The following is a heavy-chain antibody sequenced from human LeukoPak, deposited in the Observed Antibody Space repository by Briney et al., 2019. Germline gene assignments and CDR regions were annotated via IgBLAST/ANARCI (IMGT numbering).Heavy chain of an antibody. CDR3: ASYSSGLYYFDY. J-gene: IGHJ4*02. CDR2: IYYSGST. D-gene: IGHD6-19*01. CDR1: GGSISSYY. Sequence: PSETLSLTCTVSGGSISSYYWSWIRQPPGKGLEWIGYIYYSGSTNYNPSLKSRVTISVDTSKNQFSLKLSSVTAADTAVYNCASYSSGLYYFDYWGQGTLVTVSS. V-gene: IGHV4-59*08.